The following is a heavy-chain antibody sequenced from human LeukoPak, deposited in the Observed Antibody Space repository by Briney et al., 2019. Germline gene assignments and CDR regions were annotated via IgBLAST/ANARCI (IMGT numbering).Heavy chain of an antibody. CDR1: GYTFTDHY. D-gene: IGHD4-23*01. Sequence: SVKVSCKASGYTFTDHYMHWVRQAPGQGPEWMGWINPNSGGTNYAQKFHDRVTMTRDTSTSTVYMELTNLRSDDTAVYYCARPRGNSVWDLEYWGQGSLVTVSS. V-gene: IGHV1-2*02. J-gene: IGHJ4*02. CDR2: INPNSGGT. CDR3: ARPRGNSVWDLEY.